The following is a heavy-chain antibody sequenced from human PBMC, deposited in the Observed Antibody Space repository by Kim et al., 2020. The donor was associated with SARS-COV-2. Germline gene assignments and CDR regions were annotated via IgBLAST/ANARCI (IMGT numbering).Heavy chain of an antibody. CDR1: GYTFTGYY. V-gene: IGHV1-2*06. J-gene: IGHJ4*02. Sequence: ASVKVSCKASGYTFTGYYMHWVRQAPEQGLEWMGRINPNSGGKNYAQKFQGRVTMTRDTSISTAYMELSRLRSDDTAVYYCAISVRSNGVTAFDYWGQGTLVTVSS. D-gene: IGHD2-21*02. CDR2: INPNSGGK. CDR3: AISVRSNGVTAFDY.